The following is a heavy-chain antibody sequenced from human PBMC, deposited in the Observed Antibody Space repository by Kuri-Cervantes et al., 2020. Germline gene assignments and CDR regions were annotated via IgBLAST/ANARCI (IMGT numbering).Heavy chain of an antibody. D-gene: IGHD2-2*01. CDR3: ARGNIVVVPAAWVPLNWFDP. CDR2: IYYSGST. CDR1: GGSTSSYY. V-gene: IGHV4-59*01. J-gene: IGHJ5*02. Sequence: SETLSLTCTVSGGSTSSYYWSWIRQPPGKGLEWIGYIYYSGSTNYNPSLKSRVTISVDTSKNQFSLKLSSVTAADTAVYYCARGNIVVVPAAWVPLNWFDPWGQGTLVTVSS.